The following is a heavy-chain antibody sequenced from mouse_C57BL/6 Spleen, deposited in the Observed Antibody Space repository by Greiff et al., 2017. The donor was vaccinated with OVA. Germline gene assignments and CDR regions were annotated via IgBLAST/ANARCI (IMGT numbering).Heavy chain of an antibody. CDR1: GYTFTSYW. CDR2: IYPGSGST. V-gene: IGHV1-55*01. J-gene: IGHJ2*01. CDR3: ARGYSNFDY. D-gene: IGHD2-5*01. Sequence: QVQLKQSGAELVKPGASVKMSCKASGYTFTSYWITWVKQRPGQGLEWIGDIYPGSGSTNYNEKFKSKATLTVDTSSSTAYMQLSSLTSEDSAVYYCARGYSNFDYWGQGTTLTVSS.